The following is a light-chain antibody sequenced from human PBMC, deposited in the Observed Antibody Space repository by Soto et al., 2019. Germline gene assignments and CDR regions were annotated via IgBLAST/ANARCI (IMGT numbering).Light chain of an antibody. J-gene: IGLJ2*01. Sequence: QSVLTQPPSVSAAPGQKVTISCSGSSSNIGNNYVSWYQQLPGTAPKLLIYENNKRPSGIPDRFSGSKSGTSDTLGITGLHTGDEADYYCGTWDSSLSAGVFGGGTKVTVL. CDR2: ENN. CDR1: SSNIGNNY. V-gene: IGLV1-51*02. CDR3: GTWDSSLSAGV.